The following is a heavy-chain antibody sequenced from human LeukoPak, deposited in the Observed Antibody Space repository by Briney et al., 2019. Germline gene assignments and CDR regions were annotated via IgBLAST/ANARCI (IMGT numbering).Heavy chain of an antibody. CDR1: GDPSISHSDY. D-gene: IGHD5-12*01. CDR2: SYHFGST. CDR3: ATEYSGFDY. J-gene: IGHJ4*02. V-gene: IGHV4-61*08. Sequence: SETLSLTCTVSGDPSISHSDYKWTWIRQPPGKGLEWIGYSYHFGSTNYNPSLKSRVTISVDTSKNQFSLKLTSVTAADTAVYYCATEYSGFDYWGQGTLVTVSS.